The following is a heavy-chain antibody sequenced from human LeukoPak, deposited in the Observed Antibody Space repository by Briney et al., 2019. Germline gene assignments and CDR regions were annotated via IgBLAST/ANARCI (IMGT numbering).Heavy chain of an antibody. J-gene: IGHJ4*02. V-gene: IGHV3-23*01. CDR1: GFTFSTYG. CDR3: AKMQGYFDY. Sequence: PGGSLRVSCAASGFTFSTYGMSWVRLAPGKGLEWVSAVSGTGTTYYADAVRGRFIISRDNSKNTLYLQMNSLRAEGTAAYYCAKMQGYFDYWGQGTLVTVSS. CDR2: VSGTGTT.